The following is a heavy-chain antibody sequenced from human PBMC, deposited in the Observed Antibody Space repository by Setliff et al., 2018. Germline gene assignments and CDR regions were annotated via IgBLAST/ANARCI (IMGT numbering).Heavy chain of an antibody. CDR1: GFTFSIYA. J-gene: IGHJ4*02. CDR2: VSYDGSNK. CDR3: AKNHLAGTPHVYFDY. D-gene: IGHD6-19*01. Sequence: GGSLRLSCAASGFTFSIYAMYWVRQAPGKGLEWLAVVSYDGSNKYYADSLKGRFTISRDNSKNTLYLQMNSLRAEDTAVYYCAKNHLAGTPHVYFDYWGQGTLVTVSS. V-gene: IGHV3-30*07.